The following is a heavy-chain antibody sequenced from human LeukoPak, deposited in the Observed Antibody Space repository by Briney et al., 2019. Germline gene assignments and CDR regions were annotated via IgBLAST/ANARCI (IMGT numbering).Heavy chain of an antibody. V-gene: IGHV4-61*01. Sequence: PSETLSLTCAVSGGSISSGSYSWSWIRQPPGKGLEWIGYIYYSGSTNYNPSLKSRVTISVDTSKNQFSLKLSSVTAADTAVYYCARDPSITMDAFDIWGQGTMVTVSS. D-gene: IGHD3-3*01. CDR2: IYYSGST. J-gene: IGHJ3*02. CDR1: GGSISSGSYS. CDR3: ARDPSITMDAFDI.